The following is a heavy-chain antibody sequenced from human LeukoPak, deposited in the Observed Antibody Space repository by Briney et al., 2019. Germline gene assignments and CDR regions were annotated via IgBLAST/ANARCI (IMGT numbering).Heavy chain of an antibody. CDR1: GFTFSSYS. V-gene: IGHV3-21*01. D-gene: IGHD1-14*01. Sequence: PGGSLRLSCAASGFTFSSYSMNWVRQAPGKGLEWVSSISSSSSYIYYADSVKGRFTISRDNAKNSLYLQMNSLRAEDTAVYYCARVSPEPNPIDYWGQGTLVTVSS. CDR2: ISSSSSYI. CDR3: ARVSPEPNPIDY. J-gene: IGHJ4*02.